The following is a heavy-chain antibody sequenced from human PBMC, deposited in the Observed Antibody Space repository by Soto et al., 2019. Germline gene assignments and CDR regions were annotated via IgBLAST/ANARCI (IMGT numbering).Heavy chain of an antibody. D-gene: IGHD2-2*01. Sequence: PSETLSLTCAVYGGSFSGYYWSWIRQPPGKGLEWIGEINHSGSTNYNPSLKSRVTISVDTSKNQFSLKLSSVTAADTAVCYCARDREYQLLYYYYYGMDVWGQGTTVTVYS. CDR3: ARDREYQLLYYYYYGMDV. CDR2: INHSGST. V-gene: IGHV4-34*01. CDR1: GGSFSGYY. J-gene: IGHJ6*02.